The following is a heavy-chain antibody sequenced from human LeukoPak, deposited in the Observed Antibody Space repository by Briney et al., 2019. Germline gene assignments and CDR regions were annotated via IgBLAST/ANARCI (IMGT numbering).Heavy chain of an antibody. CDR2: INPSGGSR. CDR1: GYTFTSYY. J-gene: IGHJ4*02. CDR3: ARGVTLTTRPEIWAGDY. Sequence: ASVKVSCKASGYTFTSYYVHWVRQAPGQGLEWVGIINPSGGSRTYAQKFQGRATMTRDTSTSTVYMELSSLRSEDTAVYYCARGVTLTTRPEIWAGDYWGQGTLVTVPS. V-gene: IGHV1-46*01. D-gene: IGHD6-6*01.